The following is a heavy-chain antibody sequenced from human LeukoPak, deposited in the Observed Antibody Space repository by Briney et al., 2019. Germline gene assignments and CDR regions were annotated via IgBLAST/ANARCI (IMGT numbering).Heavy chain of an antibody. CDR2: ISGSGVST. V-gene: IGHV3-23*01. D-gene: IGHD6-19*01. CDR3: TTDGLSSGWHGVY. Sequence: PGGSLRLACAASGFRFSSYAMSWVRQAPGKGLEWVSAISGSGVSTYYADSVKGRFTISRDNSKNTLYLQMNSLKTEDTAVYYCTTDGLSSGWHGVYWGQGTLVTVSS. J-gene: IGHJ4*02. CDR1: GFRFSSYA.